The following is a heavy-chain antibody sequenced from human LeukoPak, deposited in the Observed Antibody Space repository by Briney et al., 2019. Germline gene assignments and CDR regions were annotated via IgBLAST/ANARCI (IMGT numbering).Heavy chain of an antibody. V-gene: IGHV3-43D*03. J-gene: IGHJ4*02. Sequence: GGSLRLSCAASGFTFDDYAVHWVRQAPGKGLEWVSLISWDGGSTYYADSVKGRFTISRDNSKNSLYLQMNSLRAEDTALYYCAAVLRGEGHLDYWGQGTLVTVSP. CDR1: GFTFDDYA. CDR2: ISWDGGST. CDR3: AAVLRGEGHLDY. D-gene: IGHD4-17*01.